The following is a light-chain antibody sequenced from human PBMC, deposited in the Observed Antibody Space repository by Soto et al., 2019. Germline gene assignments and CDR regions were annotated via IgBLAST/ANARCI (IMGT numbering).Light chain of an antibody. V-gene: IGKV3-20*01. CDR1: QIVNSDY. CDR3: QQYVNSPGT. CDR2: GAS. J-gene: IGKJ1*01. Sequence: EIVLTQSPGTLSLSPGERATLSCGASQIVNSDYFAWFQLKPGQAPRLLIYGASRRATGIPDRFSGSGSGTDFTLTINRLEPEDFAMYYWQQYVNSPGTFGQGSRIEIK.